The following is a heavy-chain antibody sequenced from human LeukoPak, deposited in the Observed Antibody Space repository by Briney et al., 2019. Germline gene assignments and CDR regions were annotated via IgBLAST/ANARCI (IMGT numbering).Heavy chain of an antibody. CDR3: ARDGGYERGGFDY. D-gene: IGHD5-12*01. V-gene: IGHV1-2*02. J-gene: IGHJ4*02. Sequence: ASVKVSCKASGYTFTGYYMHWVRQAPGQGLEWMGWINPNSGGTNYAQKFQGRVTMTRDTSIGTAYMELSRLRSDDTAVYYCARDGGYERGGFDYWGQGTLVTVSS. CDR2: INPNSGGT. CDR1: GYTFTGYY.